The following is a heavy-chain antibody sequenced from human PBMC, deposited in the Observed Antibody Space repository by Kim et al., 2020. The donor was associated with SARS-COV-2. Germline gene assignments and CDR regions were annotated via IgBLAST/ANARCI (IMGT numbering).Heavy chain of an antibody. CDR3: AKDTSKRGYSYGLDY. V-gene: IGHV3-23*03. CDR1: GFTFSSYA. J-gene: IGHJ4*02. CDR2: IYSGGSST. D-gene: IGHD5-18*01. Sequence: LSLTCAASGFTFSSYAMSWVRQAPGKGLEWVSVIYSGGSSTYYADSVKGRFTISRDNSKNTLYLQMNSLRAEDTAVYYCAKDTSKRGYSYGLDYWGQGTLVTVSS.